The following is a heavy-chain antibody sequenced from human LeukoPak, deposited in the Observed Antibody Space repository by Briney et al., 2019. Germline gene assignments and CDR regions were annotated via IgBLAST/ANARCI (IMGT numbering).Heavy chain of an antibody. CDR2: MKQDGSEK. CDR1: GFTFSSYA. J-gene: IGHJ4*02. D-gene: IGHD1-26*01. Sequence: PGGSLRLSCAASGFTFSSYAMDWVRQAPGKGLEWVANMKQDGSEKYYVDSVKGRFTISRDNAKNSLYLQMNSLRAEDTAVYYCGGGSYAAPNDYWGQGTLVTVSS. CDR3: GGGSYAAPNDY. V-gene: IGHV3-7*01.